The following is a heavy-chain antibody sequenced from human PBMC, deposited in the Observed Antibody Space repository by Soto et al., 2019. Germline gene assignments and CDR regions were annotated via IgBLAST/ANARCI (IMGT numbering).Heavy chain of an antibody. CDR3: AKNLPRTGRFDY. J-gene: IGHJ4*02. CDR1: GASITSTTYF. CDR2: IYYSGKT. Sequence: SETLSLTCSVSGASITSTTYFWAWIRQPPGKGLEWVGSIYYSGKTHHNPSLKSRTTISVDRSRNQFSLQVSSVTAADTAVYYCAKNLPRTGRFDYWGQGTVVTVSS. V-gene: IGHV4-39*01.